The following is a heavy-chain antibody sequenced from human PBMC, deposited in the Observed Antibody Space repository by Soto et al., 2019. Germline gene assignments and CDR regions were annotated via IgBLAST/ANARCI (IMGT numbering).Heavy chain of an antibody. CDR2: ISYDGSNQ. V-gene: IGHV3-30*18. Sequence: GGSLRLSCAASGFTFRTYGMHWVRQAPGKGLEWVAAISYDGSNQYYADSVKGRFTISRDNSKNTLYLHTNSLRADDTAVYYCAKDIVVVSAASPLDYFFGMDVWGQGTTVTVS. CDR1: GFTFRTYG. D-gene: IGHD2-15*01. CDR3: AKDIVVVSAASPLDYFFGMDV. J-gene: IGHJ6*02.